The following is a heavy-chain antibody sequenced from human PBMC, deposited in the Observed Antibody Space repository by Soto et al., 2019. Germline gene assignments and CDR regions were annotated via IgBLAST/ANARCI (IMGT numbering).Heavy chain of an antibody. V-gene: IGHV3-48*02. Sequence: EVQLVESGGGLVQPGGSLRLSCAASGFTFSSYSMNWVRQAPGKGLEWISYISSSSSTIYYADSVKGRFTISRDNAKNSLYLQMNSLRDEDTAVYYCASRVGATKDAFDIWGQGTMVTVSS. CDR3: ASRVGATKDAFDI. D-gene: IGHD1-26*01. CDR1: GFTFSSYS. CDR2: ISSSSSTI. J-gene: IGHJ3*02.